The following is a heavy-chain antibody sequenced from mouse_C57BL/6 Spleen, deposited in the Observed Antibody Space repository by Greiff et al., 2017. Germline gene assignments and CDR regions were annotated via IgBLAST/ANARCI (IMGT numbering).Heavy chain of an antibody. CDR1: GYTFTSYW. CDR2: IYPGSGST. Sequence: QVQLQQPGAELVKPGASVKMSCKASGYTFTSYWITWVKQRPGQGLAWIGDIYPGSGSTNYNEKFKSKATLTVDTSSSTAYMQLSSLTSEDSAVYYCARGDYDGYYNYAMDYWGQGTSVTVSS. J-gene: IGHJ4*01. V-gene: IGHV1-55*01. D-gene: IGHD2-3*01. CDR3: ARGDYDGYYNYAMDY.